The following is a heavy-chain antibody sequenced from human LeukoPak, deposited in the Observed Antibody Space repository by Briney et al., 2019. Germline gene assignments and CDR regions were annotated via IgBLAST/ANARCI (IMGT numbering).Heavy chain of an antibody. V-gene: IGHV4-59*08. J-gene: IGHJ4*02. Sequence: SETLSLTCTVSGGSISSYYWSWIRQPPGKGPEWIGYIYYSGSTNYNPSLKSRVTISVDTSKNQFSLKLSSVTAADTAVYYCAGGGYSYGPIDHWGQGTLVTVSS. D-gene: IGHD5-18*01. CDR2: IYYSGST. CDR3: AGGGYSYGPIDH. CDR1: GGSISSYY.